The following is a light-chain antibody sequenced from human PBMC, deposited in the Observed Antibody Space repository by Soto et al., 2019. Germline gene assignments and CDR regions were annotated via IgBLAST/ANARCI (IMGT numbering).Light chain of an antibody. CDR1: QSIRRW. CDR3: QQYSTFSHT. Sequence: DIQMTQTPSTLSASVGDTVAIACRASQSIRRWLAWYQQKPGKAPKLLSYDASSLQSGVSSRFSGSGSGTEFTRTIISLQPDDFATYYCQQYSTFSHTFGPGTKLDIK. CDR2: DAS. V-gene: IGKV1-5*01. J-gene: IGKJ2*01.